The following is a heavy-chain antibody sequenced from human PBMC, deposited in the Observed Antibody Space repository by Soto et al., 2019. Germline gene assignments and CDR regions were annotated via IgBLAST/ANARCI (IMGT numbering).Heavy chain of an antibody. CDR2: IAYDGSKN. V-gene: IGHV3-30*18. J-gene: IGHJ1*01. Sequence: GGSLRLSCAASGFTFSSYGMHWVRQAPGKGLEWVAVIAYDGSKNYYTDSVKGRFTISRDNSKNTLFLEMNSLRPEDTAVYFCAKENSVPATIEFFGHWGQGTLVTVS. D-gene: IGHD3-3*01. CDR1: GFTFSSYG. CDR3: AKENSVPATIEFFGH.